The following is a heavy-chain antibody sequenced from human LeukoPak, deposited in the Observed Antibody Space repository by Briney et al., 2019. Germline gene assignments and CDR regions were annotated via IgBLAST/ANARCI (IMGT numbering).Heavy chain of an antibody. CDR1: GFTFSSYA. D-gene: IGHD3-10*01. V-gene: IGHV3-23*01. CDR2: ISGSGGST. J-gene: IGHJ3*02. Sequence: PGGSLRLSCAASGFTFSSYAMSWVRQAPGKGLEWVSAISGSGGSTYYADSVKGRFTISRDNSKNTLYLQMNSLRAEDTAVYYCAKINPYYSSGNDDAFDIWVQGTMVTVSS. CDR3: AKINPYYSSGNDDAFDI.